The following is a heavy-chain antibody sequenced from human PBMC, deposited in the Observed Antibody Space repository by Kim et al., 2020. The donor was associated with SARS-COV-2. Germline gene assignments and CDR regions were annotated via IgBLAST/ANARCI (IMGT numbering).Heavy chain of an antibody. V-gene: IGHV7-4-1*02. J-gene: IGHJ3*02. CDR3: ARGGDYSRAFDI. Sequence: MYAQGFTGRFVFSLDTTVSTAYLQISSLKAEDTAVYYCARGGDYSRAFDIWGQGTMVTVSS. D-gene: IGHD4-17*01.